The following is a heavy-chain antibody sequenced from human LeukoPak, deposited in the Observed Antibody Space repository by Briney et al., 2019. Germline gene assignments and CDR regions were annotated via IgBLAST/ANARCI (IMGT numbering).Heavy chain of an antibody. CDR2: IIPILGIA. D-gene: IGHD3-3*02. CDR1: GGTFSSYA. J-gene: IGHJ4*02. Sequence: ASVKVSCKASGGTFSSYAISWVRQAPGQGLEWMGRIIPILGIANYAQKFQGRVTITADKSTSTAYMELSSLRSEDTAVYYCARGRRLEFLDYWGQGTLVTVSS. CDR3: ARGRRLEFLDY. V-gene: IGHV1-69*04.